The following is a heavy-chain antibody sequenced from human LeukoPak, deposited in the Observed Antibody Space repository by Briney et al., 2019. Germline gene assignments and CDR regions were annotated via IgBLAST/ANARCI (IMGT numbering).Heavy chain of an antibody. CDR3: AKAYSSSWYRGWFDP. D-gene: IGHD6-13*01. Sequence: GGSLRLSCAASGFTFDDYAMHWVRQAPGKGLEWVSGISWNSGSIGYADSVKGRFTISRDNAKNSLYLQMNSLRAEDTALYYCAKAYSSSWYRGWFDPWGQGTTVTVSS. CDR1: GFTFDDYA. V-gene: IGHV3-9*01. CDR2: ISWNSGSI. J-gene: IGHJ5*02.